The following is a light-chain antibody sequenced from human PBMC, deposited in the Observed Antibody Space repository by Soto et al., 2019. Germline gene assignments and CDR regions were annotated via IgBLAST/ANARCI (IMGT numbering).Light chain of an antibody. CDR3: QQYNSYSRT. Sequence: IQMTQSPSTLSASVGDRVTITCRASQSISSWLAWYQQKPGKAPKLLIYKASSLESGVPSRFSGSGSGTGFTLTISSLQPDDFATYYCQQYNSYSRTFGQGTKVDIK. CDR1: QSISSW. V-gene: IGKV1-5*03. J-gene: IGKJ1*01. CDR2: KAS.